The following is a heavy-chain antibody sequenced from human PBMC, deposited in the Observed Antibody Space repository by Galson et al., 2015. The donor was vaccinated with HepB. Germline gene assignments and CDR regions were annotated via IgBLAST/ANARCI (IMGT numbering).Heavy chain of an antibody. J-gene: IGHJ4*02. D-gene: IGHD4-17*01. CDR2: IWYDGSNK. V-gene: IGHV3-33*01. CDR3: ARAHDYGDSDVDY. Sequence: SLRLSCAASGFTFSSYGMHWVRQAPGKGLEWVAVIWYDGSNKYYADSVKGRFTISRDNSKNTLYLQMNSLRAEDTAVYYCARAHDYGDSDVDYWGQGTLVTVSS. CDR1: GFTFSSYG.